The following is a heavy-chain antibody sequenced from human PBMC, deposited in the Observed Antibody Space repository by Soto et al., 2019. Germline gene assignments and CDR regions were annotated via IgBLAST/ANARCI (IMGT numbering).Heavy chain of an antibody. V-gene: IGHV1-18*01. D-gene: IGHD4-17*01. CDR1: GYTFTSYG. J-gene: IGHJ4*02. CDR2: ISAYNGNT. Sequence: QVQLVQSGAEVKKPGASVKVSCKASGYTFTSYGISWVRQAPGQGLEWMGWISAYNGNTNYAQKLQGRVTMTTDTATSPAYMDMRSLRSDDTAVYYCARLPDYGDYAGCWGQGTLVTVSS. CDR3: ARLPDYGDYAGC.